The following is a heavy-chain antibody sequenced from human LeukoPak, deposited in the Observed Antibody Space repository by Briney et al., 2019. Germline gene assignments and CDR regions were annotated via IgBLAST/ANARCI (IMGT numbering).Heavy chain of an antibody. CDR2: IYTSGST. Sequence: PSETLSLTGTVSGGSISNYYWSWIRQPAGKGLEWIGRIYTSGSTSYNPSLKSRVTMSVDTSKNQFSLKLSSVTAADTAVYYCARYLNIYGAFDIWGQGTLVTVSS. CDR1: GGSISNYY. D-gene: IGHD2-2*02. V-gene: IGHV4-4*07. J-gene: IGHJ3*02. CDR3: ARYLNIYGAFDI.